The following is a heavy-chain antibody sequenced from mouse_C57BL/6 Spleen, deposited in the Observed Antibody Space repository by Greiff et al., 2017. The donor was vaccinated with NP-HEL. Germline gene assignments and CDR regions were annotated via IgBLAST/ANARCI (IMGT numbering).Heavy chain of an antibody. CDR3: ARRGFYAMDY. CDR2: IHPNSGST. CDR1: GYTFTSYW. V-gene: IGHV1-64*01. J-gene: IGHJ4*01. Sequence: QVQLQQPGAELVKPGASVKLSCKASGYTFTSYWMHWVKQRPGQGLEWIGMIHPNSGSTNYNEKFKSKATLTVDKSSSKAYMQLSSLTSEDSAVYYCARRGFYAMDYWGQGTSVTVSS.